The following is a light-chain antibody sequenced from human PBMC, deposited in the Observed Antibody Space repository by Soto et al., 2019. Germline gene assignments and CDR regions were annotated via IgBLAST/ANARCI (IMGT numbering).Light chain of an antibody. CDR3: QQRSNTFT. CDR2: DAS. CDR1: QSVSNY. J-gene: IGKJ3*01. Sequence: ESVLTQSPATLSLSPGESATLSCRASQSVSNYLAWYQQKPGQAPRLLIYDASNRASGIPARFSGSGSGTDFTLTISSLEPEDFPVYYCQQRSNTFTFGPGTKVDIK. V-gene: IGKV3-11*01.